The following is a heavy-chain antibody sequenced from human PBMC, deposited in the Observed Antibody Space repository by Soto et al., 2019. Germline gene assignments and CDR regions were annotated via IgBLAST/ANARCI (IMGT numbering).Heavy chain of an antibody. D-gene: IGHD6-6*01. CDR3: ARHEIAARPNFDY. J-gene: IGHJ4*02. CDR2: IYYSGST. Sequence: QLQLQESGPGLVKPSETLSLTCTVSGGSISSSSYYWGWIRQPPGKGLEWIGSIYYSGSTYYNPSLKSRVTISVDTSKNQFSLKLSSVTAADTAVYYCARHEIAARPNFDYWGQGTLVTVSS. V-gene: IGHV4-39*01. CDR1: GGSISSSSYY.